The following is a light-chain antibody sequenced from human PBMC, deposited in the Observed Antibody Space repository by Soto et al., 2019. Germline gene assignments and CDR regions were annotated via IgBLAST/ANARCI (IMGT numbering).Light chain of an antibody. CDR1: QSVSSSY. V-gene: IGKV3-20*01. Sequence: EIVLTQSPGTLSLSPGERATLSCRASQSVSSSYLAWYQQKPGQAPRLLIYGASSRATGIPDRFSGSGSGTDLTLTISRLESEDFAVYYCQQYGSSPWTFGQGPKVDIK. CDR3: QQYGSSPWT. J-gene: IGKJ1*01. CDR2: GAS.